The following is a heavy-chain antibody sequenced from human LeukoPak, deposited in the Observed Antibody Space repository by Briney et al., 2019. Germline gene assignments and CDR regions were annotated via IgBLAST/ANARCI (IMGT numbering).Heavy chain of an antibody. Sequence: GGSLRLSCAASGFTFSSYAMHWVRQAPGKGLEWVAVISHDGSNKYYADSVKGRFTVSRDNSKNTLYLQMNSLRAEDTAVYYCARAPGAPLRYFDWLALDYWGQGTLVTVSS. D-gene: IGHD3-9*01. J-gene: IGHJ4*02. CDR1: GFTFSSYA. CDR3: ARAPGAPLRYFDWLALDY. V-gene: IGHV3-30-3*01. CDR2: ISHDGSNK.